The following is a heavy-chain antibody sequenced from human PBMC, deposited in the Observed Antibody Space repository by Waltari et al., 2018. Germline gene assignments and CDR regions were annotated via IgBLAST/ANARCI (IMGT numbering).Heavy chain of an antibody. Sequence: QVQLQESVPRLVKPSETLSLTCDVSGYAINSGFYWGWFRQAPEKGLEWIATIYHDGTTFYNPSLTSRVTTSMDTSKNQISLKLKSVTAADTAVYYCTRQTLGYCTSAACRRLEAWGQGTLVTVSS. J-gene: IGHJ5*02. V-gene: IGHV4-38-2*01. CDR2: IYHDGTT. CDR3: TRQTLGYCTSAACRRLEA. D-gene: IGHD2-8*02. CDR1: GYAINSGFY.